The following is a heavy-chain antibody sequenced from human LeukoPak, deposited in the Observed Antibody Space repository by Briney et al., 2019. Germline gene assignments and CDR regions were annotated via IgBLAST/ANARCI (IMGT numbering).Heavy chain of an antibody. CDR1: GFTFSDYG. CDR3: VRASGSFDY. V-gene: IGHV3-33*01. J-gene: IGHJ4*02. CDR2: IWSDGSNK. D-gene: IGHD3-10*01. Sequence: GGSLRLSCAAPGFTFSDYGIHWVRRAPGKGLEWVAVIWSDGSNKYYADSVKGRFTISRDNPRKTLYLQMNSLRVEDTAVYYCVRASGSFDYWGQGTLVTVSS.